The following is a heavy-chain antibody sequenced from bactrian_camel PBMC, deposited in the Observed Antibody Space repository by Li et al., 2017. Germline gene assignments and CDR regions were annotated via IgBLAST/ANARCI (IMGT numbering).Heavy chain of an antibody. CDR1: GFTIDVHW. CDR3: AADPARHWAGWSLSPREYSI. J-gene: IGHJ4*01. Sequence: QVQLVESGGGLVQPGGSLNLSCAASGFTIDVHWMYWVRQAPGKGLEWVSTINDNGYTIYYADSVKGRFTISKDIAKNTLYLQMNSLKPEDTAMYYCAADPARHWAGWSLSPREYSIWGQGTQVTVS. D-gene: IGHD3*01. V-gene: IGHV3S1*01. CDR2: INDNGYTI.